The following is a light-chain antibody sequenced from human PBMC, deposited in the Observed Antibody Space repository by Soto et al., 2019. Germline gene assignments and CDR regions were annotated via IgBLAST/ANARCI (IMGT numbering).Light chain of an antibody. V-gene: IGLV2-14*01. CDR2: EVS. CDR3: SSDTSSSTVV. Sequence: QSALTQPASVSGSPGQSITISCTGTSSDVGGYNYVSWYQQHPGKALKLMIYEVSNRPSGVSNRFSGSKSGNTASLTISGLQDEDEADYYCSSDTSSSTVVFGGGTKLTVL. CDR1: SSDVGGYNY. J-gene: IGLJ2*01.